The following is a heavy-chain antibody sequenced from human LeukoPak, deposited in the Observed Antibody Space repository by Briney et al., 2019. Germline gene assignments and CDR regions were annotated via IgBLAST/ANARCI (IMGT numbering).Heavy chain of an antibody. V-gene: IGHV3-7*01. CDR2: IKQGGSEK. CDR1: GFTFSSYW. CDR3: ALLGYSYGAYYFDY. Sequence: GGSLRLSCAASGFTFSSYWMNWVRQAPGKGLEWVANIKQGGSEKYYVDSVKGRFTISRDNAKNSLYLQMNSLRAEDTAVYYCALLGYSYGAYYFDYWGQGTLVTVSS. J-gene: IGHJ4*02. D-gene: IGHD5-18*01.